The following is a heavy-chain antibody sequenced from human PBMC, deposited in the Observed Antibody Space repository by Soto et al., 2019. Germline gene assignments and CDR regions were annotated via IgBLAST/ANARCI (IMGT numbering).Heavy chain of an antibody. D-gene: IGHD1-26*01. V-gene: IGHV1-46*01. CDR3: AREWAVIVGATTGRNYDASDI. Sequence: GASVKVSCKASGYTFTSYYMHWVRQAPGQGLEWMGIINPSGGSTSYAQKFQGRVAMTRDTSTSTVYMELSSLRSEDTAVYYCAREWAVIVGATTGRNYDASDIWGQGTMVTVSS. CDR2: INPSGGST. CDR1: GYTFTSYY. J-gene: IGHJ3*02.